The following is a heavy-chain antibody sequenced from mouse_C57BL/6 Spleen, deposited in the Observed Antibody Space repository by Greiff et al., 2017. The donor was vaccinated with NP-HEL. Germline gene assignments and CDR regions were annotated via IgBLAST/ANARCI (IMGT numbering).Heavy chain of an antibody. D-gene: IGHD2-2*01. CDR1: GYSITSGYY. CDR2: ISYDGSN. Sequence: EVKLQESGPGLVKPSQSLSLTCSVTGYSITSGYYWNWIRQFPGNKLEWMGYISYDGSNNYNPSLKNRISITRDTSKNQFFLKLNSVTTEDTATYYCARILSYGYAVYWGQGTTLTVSS. J-gene: IGHJ2*01. CDR3: ARILSYGYAVY. V-gene: IGHV3-6*01.